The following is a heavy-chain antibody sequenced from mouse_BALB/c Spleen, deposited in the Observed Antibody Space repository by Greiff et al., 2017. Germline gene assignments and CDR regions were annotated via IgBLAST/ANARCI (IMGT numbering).Heavy chain of an antibody. CDR2: IRNKANGYTT. D-gene: IGHD4-1*01. Sequence: DVHLVESGGGLVQPGGSLRLSCATSGFTFTDYYMSWVRQPPGKALEWLGFIRNKANGYTTEYSASVKGRFTISRDNSQSILYLQMNTLRAEDSATYYCARAGTAMDYWGQGTSVTVSS. V-gene: IGHV7-3*02. J-gene: IGHJ4*01. CDR3: ARAGTAMDY. CDR1: GFTFTDYY.